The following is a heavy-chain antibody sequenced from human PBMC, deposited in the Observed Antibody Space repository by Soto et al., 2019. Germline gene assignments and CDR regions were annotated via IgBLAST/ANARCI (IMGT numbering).Heavy chain of an antibody. V-gene: IGHV3-30*18. CDR1: GFTFSSYG. Sequence: GGSPRLSCAASGFTFSSYGMHWVRQAPGKGLEWVAVISYDGSNKYYADSVKGRFTISRDNSKNTLYLQMNSLRAEDTAVYYCAKSPGRKYSSSSGFDYWGQGTLVTVSS. CDR3: AKSPGRKYSSSSGFDY. D-gene: IGHD6-6*01. CDR2: ISYDGSNK. J-gene: IGHJ4*02.